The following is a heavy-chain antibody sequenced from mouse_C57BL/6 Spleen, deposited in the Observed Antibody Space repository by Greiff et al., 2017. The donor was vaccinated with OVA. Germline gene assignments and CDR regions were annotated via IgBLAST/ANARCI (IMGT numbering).Heavy chain of an antibody. CDR1: GYTFTDYE. Sequence: QVQLKQSGAELVRPGASVTLSCKASGYTFTDYEMHWVKQTPVHGLEWIGAIDPETGGTAYNQKFKGKAILTADKSSSTAYMELRSLTSEDSAVYYCTRGGVGAYWGQGTLVTVSA. J-gene: IGHJ3*01. V-gene: IGHV1-15*01. D-gene: IGHD1-1*01. CDR2: IDPETGGT. CDR3: TRGGVGAY.